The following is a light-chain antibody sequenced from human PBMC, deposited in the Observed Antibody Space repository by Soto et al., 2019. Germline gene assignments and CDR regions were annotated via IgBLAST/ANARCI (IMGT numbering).Light chain of an antibody. V-gene: IGLV2-14*01. Sequence: QYALTQPASVSGSPGQSITISCTGTSSDVGGYNYVSWYQQHPGKAPKLMIYDVSNRPSGVSNRFSGSKSGNTASLTISGLQAEDEADCYCSSYTRSSTLVVFGGGTKLTVL. J-gene: IGLJ2*01. CDR1: SSDVGGYNY. CDR3: SSYTRSSTLVV. CDR2: DVS.